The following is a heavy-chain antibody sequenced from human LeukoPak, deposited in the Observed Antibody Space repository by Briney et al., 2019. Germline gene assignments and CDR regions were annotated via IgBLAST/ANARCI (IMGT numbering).Heavy chain of an antibody. CDR1: GFTFSSYE. V-gene: IGHV3-48*03. J-gene: IGHJ4*02. D-gene: IGHD2-15*01. Sequence: GGSLRLSCAASGFTFSSYEMNWVRQAPRKGLEWVSYISSSGSTIYYADSVKGRFTISRDNAKNSLYLQMNSLRAEDTAVYYCARDRDVVVVDAAFDYWGQGTLVTVSS. CDR3: ARDRDVVVVDAAFDY. CDR2: ISSSGSTI.